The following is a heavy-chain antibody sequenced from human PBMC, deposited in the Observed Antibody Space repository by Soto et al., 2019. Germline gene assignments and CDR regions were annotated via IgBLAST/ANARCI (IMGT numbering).Heavy chain of an antibody. CDR1: GGTFSSYA. CDR3: ARGYYDSSGYSYFDY. Sequence: GASVKVSCKASGGTFSSYAISWVRQAPGQGLEWMGGIIPIFGTANYAQKFQGRVTITADESTSTAYMELSSLRSEDTAVYYCARGYYDSSGYSYFDYWGQGTLVTVSS. J-gene: IGHJ4*02. CDR2: IIPIFGTA. V-gene: IGHV1-69*13. D-gene: IGHD3-22*01.